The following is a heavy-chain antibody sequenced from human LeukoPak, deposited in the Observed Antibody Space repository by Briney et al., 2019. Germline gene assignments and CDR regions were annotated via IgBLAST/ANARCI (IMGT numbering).Heavy chain of an antibody. D-gene: IGHD6-19*01. J-gene: IGHJ4*02. CDR2: VNPNSGNT. V-gene: IGHV1-8*01. Sequence: GASVKVSCKASGYTFTSCDINWVRQATGQGLEWMAWVNPNSGNTGYAQKFQGRVTMTRNTSISTAYMELSSLTSEDTAVYYCARGRAASIAVAWGWGQGTPVTVSS. CDR3: ARGRAASIAVAWG. CDR1: GYTFTSCD.